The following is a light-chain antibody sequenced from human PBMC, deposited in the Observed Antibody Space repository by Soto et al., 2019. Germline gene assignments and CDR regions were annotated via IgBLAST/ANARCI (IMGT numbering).Light chain of an antibody. CDR3: QHYNCYSEA. CDR1: QTISSW. CDR2: KAS. J-gene: IGKJ1*01. V-gene: IGKV1-5*03. Sequence: PITPSASPLSCSVIVKVTIPCRASQTISSWLAWYQQKPGKAPKLLIYKASTLKSGVPSRFSGSGSGTEFTLTISSLQPDDFATYYWQHYNCYSEAFGQGTKVEIK.